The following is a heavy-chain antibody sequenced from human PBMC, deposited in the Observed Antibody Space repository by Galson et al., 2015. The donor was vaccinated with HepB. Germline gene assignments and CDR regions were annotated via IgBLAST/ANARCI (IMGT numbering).Heavy chain of an antibody. Sequence: SVKVSCKASGYTFTGYYMHWVRQAPGQGLEWMGWINPNSGGTNYAQKFQGRVTMTRDTSISTAYMELSRLRSDDTAVYYCAREIHSGSYSDYWGQGTLVTVSS. CDR3: AREIHSGSYSDY. D-gene: IGHD1-26*01. V-gene: IGHV1-2*02. J-gene: IGHJ4*02. CDR1: GYTFTGYY. CDR2: INPNSGGT.